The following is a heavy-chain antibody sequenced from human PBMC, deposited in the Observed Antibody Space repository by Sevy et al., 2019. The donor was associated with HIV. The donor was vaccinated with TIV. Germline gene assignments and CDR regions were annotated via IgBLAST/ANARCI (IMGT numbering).Heavy chain of an antibody. CDR3: ARDGFSYGYLDY. CDR2: VYSTGIT. D-gene: IGHD5-18*01. CDR1: GGSINSYY. Sequence: SETLSLTCTVSGGSINSYYWTWIRQPAGKGLEWIGRVYSTGITDYNPSLKSRVTMSVDTSKNQFSLNLSSVTAADTAVYYCARDGFSYGYLDYWGQGALVTVSP. J-gene: IGHJ4*02. V-gene: IGHV4-4*07.